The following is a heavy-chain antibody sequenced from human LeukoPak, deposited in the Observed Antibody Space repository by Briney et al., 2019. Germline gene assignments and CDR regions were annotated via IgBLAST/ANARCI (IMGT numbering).Heavy chain of an antibody. V-gene: IGHV3-7*01. J-gene: IGHJ6*02. D-gene: IGHD3-9*01. CDR2: IKQDGSEK. Sequence: GGSLRLSCAASGFTFSSYWMSWVRQAPGKGLEWVANIKQDGSEKYYVDSVKGRFTISRDNAKNSLYLQMNSLRAEDTAVYYCAKGELLTDDYGMDVWGQGTTVTVSS. CDR3: AKGELLTDDYGMDV. CDR1: GFTFSSYW.